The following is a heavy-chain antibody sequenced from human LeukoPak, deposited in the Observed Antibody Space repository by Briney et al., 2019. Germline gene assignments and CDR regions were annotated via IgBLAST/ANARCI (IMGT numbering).Heavy chain of an antibody. J-gene: IGHJ4*01. V-gene: IGHV4-39*01. Sequence: PSETLSLTCSVSGGSISNADYYWGWIRQAPGKGLEWIGSTFYGGSNHYNPSLKSRAAISVDTSKTQFSLKLTSVTAADAAMYYCARQLPTAAADTRGYFDYWGQGTVVTVSS. CDR1: GGSISNADYY. CDR2: TFYGGSN. CDR3: ARQLPTAAADTRGYFDY. D-gene: IGHD6-25*01.